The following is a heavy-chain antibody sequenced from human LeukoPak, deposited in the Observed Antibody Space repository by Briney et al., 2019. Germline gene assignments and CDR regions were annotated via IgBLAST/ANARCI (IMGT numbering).Heavy chain of an antibody. D-gene: IGHD6-13*01. Sequence: GGSLRLSCAGSGFTFSSYTMNWVRQAPGKGLEWVSSITSSSTYTYYADSVKGRFTISRDNAKNSLYLQMNSLRAEDTAVYYCARVMGDSSSWGNAFDIWGQGTMVTVSS. CDR1: GFTFSSYT. J-gene: IGHJ3*02. CDR2: ITSSSTYT. CDR3: ARVMGDSSSWGNAFDI. V-gene: IGHV3-21*01.